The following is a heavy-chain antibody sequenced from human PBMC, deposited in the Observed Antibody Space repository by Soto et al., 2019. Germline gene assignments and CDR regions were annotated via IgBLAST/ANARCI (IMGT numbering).Heavy chain of an antibody. CDR1: GFSFSNSA. CDR2: ISFAATNK. Sequence: PGGSLRLSCAASGFSFSNSAMHWVRQAPGKGLEWVSFISFAATNKYYAAPVKGRFTVSRDNSRNTLYLEMNSLRADDTAVYYCARGVSPHRNPSWFDPWGQGTLVTVSS. D-gene: IGHD1-1*01. J-gene: IGHJ5*02. CDR3: ARGVSPHRNPSWFDP. V-gene: IGHV3-30-3*01.